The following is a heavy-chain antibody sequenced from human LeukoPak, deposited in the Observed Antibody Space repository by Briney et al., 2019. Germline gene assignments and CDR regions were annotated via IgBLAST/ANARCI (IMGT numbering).Heavy chain of an antibody. Sequence: SETLSLTCTVSGGSISSYYWSWIRQPPGKGLEWIGEINHSGSTNYNPSLKSRVTISVDTSKNQFSLKLSSVTAADTAVYYCARHLLRYFDWLPICTWFDPWGQGTLVTVSS. CDR2: INHSGST. V-gene: IGHV4-34*01. D-gene: IGHD3-9*01. J-gene: IGHJ5*02. CDR3: ARHLLRYFDWLPICTWFDP. CDR1: GGSISSYY.